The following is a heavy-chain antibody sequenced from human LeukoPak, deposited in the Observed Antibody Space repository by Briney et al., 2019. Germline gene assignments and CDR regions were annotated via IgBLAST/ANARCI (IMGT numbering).Heavy chain of an antibody. J-gene: IGHJ4*02. Sequence: ASVKVSCKASGYTFTSYGISWVRQAPGQRLEWMGWINAGNGNTKYSQKFQGRVTITRDTSASTAYMELSSLRSEDTAVYYCARVTTVTTFFDYWGQGTLVTVFS. CDR2: INAGNGNT. CDR3: ARVTTVTTFFDY. V-gene: IGHV1-3*01. CDR1: GYTFTSYG. D-gene: IGHD4-17*01.